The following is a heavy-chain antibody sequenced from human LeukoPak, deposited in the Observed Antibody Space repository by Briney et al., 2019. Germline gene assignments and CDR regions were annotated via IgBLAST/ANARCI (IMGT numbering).Heavy chain of an antibody. D-gene: IGHD5-18*01. Sequence: SETLSLTCTVSGGSISSSSYYWGWIRQPPGKGLEWIRSIYYSGSTYYNPSLKSRVTISVDTSKNQFSLKLSSVTAADTAVYYCARVRSYGLKSYYYYYMDVWGKGTTVTVSS. CDR2: IYYSGST. V-gene: IGHV4-39*01. CDR3: ARVRSYGLKSYYYYYMDV. CDR1: GGSISSSSYY. J-gene: IGHJ6*03.